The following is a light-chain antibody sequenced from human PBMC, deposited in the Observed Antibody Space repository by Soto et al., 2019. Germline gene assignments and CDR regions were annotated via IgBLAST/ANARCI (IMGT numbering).Light chain of an antibody. V-gene: IGKV1-5*01. CDR1: QSISSW. J-gene: IGKJ5*01. CDR2: DAS. Sequence: DIQMTQSPSTLSASVGDRATITCRASQSISSWLAWYQQKPGKAPKLLIYDASTLQSGVPSRYSGSGSGTEFTLTISILQPDEFAAYCNQHHEPQPPRSFAQGTQLEIK. CDR3: QHHEPQPPRS.